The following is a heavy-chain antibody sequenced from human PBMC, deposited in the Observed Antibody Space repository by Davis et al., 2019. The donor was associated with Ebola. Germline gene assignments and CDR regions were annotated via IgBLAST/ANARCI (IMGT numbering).Heavy chain of an antibody. D-gene: IGHD4-17*01. CDR1: GFTFTSSA. CDR3: TVTVTTLDY. Sequence: GGSLRLSCPASGFTFTSSARHWVRQASGKGLEWVGRIRSKANSYATAYAASVKGRFTISRDDSKNTADLQMNCLKTEDTAVYYCTVTVTTLDYWGQGTLVTVSS. J-gene: IGHJ4*02. CDR2: IRSKANSYAT. V-gene: IGHV3-73*01.